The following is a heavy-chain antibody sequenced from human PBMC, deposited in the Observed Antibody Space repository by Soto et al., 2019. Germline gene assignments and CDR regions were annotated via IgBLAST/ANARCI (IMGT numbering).Heavy chain of an antibody. CDR2: IFTSEST. CDR3: AVDYGGNSFDY. V-gene: IGHV4-4*07. CDR1: GVSLTNYY. J-gene: IGHJ4*02. D-gene: IGHD4-17*01. Sequence: QVQLQESGPGLVKPSETLSHTCTVSGVSLTNYYWSWIRQPAAKRLEWIGRIFTSESTNYNPSLRSRVTMSVDTAKNQFSLKLTSVTAADTAMYYCAVDYGGNSFDYWGQGTLVTVSS.